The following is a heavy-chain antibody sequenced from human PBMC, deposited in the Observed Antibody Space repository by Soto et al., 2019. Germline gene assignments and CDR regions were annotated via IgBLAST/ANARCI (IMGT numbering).Heavy chain of an antibody. CDR2: IIPMFAIT. J-gene: IGHJ4*02. Sequence: QVQLVQSGAEVKKPGSSVTVSCKVSGGTFSGTAINWVRQAPGQGHEWLGGIIPMFAITHYAPKFQGRVAITADDSTLTAYMQLNSLRSNDTAVYHCMRAPHNSRSKFFHWGQGTRVSFSS. CDR3: MRAPHNSRSKFFH. CDR1: GGTFSGTA. D-gene: IGHD6-13*01. V-gene: IGHV1-69*01.